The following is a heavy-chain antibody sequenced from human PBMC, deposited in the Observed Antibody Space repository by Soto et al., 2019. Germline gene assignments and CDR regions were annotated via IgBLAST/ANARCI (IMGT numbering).Heavy chain of an antibody. Sequence: QVQLVQSGAEVKKPGASVKVSCKASGYTFTSYGITWVRQAPGQGLEWMGWISAHNGNTDYAQKLQGRVIVTRDTSTSTAYMELRSLIYDDTAVYYCARGRYGDYWGQGALVTVSS. CDR2: ISAHNGNT. CDR1: GYTFTSYG. CDR3: ARGRYGDY. D-gene: IGHD1-1*01. J-gene: IGHJ4*02. V-gene: IGHV1-18*01.